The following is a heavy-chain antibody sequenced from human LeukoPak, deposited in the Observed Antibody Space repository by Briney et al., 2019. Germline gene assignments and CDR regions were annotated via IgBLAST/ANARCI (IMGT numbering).Heavy chain of an antibody. CDR3: ARESFTFGGVIDPDFDY. D-gene: IGHD3-16*02. Sequence: GGSLRLSCAASGFTFSSYEMNWVRQAPGKGLEWVSYISSSGSTIYYADSVKGRFTISRDNAKNSLYLQMNSLRAEDTAVYYCARESFTFGGVIDPDFDYWGQGTLVTVSS. J-gene: IGHJ4*02. CDR1: GFTFSSYE. CDR2: ISSSGSTI. V-gene: IGHV3-48*03.